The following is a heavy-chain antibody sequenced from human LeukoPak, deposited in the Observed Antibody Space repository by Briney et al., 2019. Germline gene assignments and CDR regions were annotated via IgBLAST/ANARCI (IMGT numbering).Heavy chain of an antibody. Sequence: GGSLRLSCAASGFTFSSYGMHWVRQAPGKGLEWVAVISYDGSNKYYADPVKGRFTISRDNSKNTLYLQMNSLRAEDTAVYYCAKDLSLPYSSGWYNNMDYWGQGTLVTVSS. CDR3: AKDLSLPYSSGWYNNMDY. D-gene: IGHD6-19*01. CDR2: ISYDGSNK. J-gene: IGHJ4*02. CDR1: GFTFSSYG. V-gene: IGHV3-30*18.